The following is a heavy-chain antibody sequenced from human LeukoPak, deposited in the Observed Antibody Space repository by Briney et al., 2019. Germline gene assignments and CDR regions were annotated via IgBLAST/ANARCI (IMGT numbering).Heavy chain of an antibody. CDR2: ISSGSSHI. D-gene: IGHD1-7*01. CDR1: GFTFSNYA. CDR3: ARGGGTTARGFFDY. J-gene: IGHJ4*02. V-gene: IGHV3-21*01. Sequence: PGGSLRLSCAASGFTFSNYAINWVRQAPGKGLEWVSSISSGSSHISYEDSVKGRFTISRDSAKNSLYLQMNSLRAEDTAVYYCARGGGTTARGFFDYWGQGTLVTVSS.